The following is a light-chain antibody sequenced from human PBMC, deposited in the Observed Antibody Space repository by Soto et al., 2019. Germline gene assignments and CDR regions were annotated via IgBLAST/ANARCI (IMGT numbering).Light chain of an antibody. V-gene: IGKV1-39*01. CDR2: AAS. Sequence: DIQMTQSPSSLSASVGDRVTITCRASQSISSYLNWYQQKPGKAPKLLIYAASSLQSGVPSRFSGSGSGTDFTLTISSLQPEDFATYYCQQSYSTSVTFGGGTKVDIK. CDR3: QQSYSTSVT. CDR1: QSISSY. J-gene: IGKJ4*01.